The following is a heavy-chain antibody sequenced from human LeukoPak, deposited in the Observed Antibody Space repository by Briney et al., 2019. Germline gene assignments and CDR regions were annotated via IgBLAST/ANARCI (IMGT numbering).Heavy chain of an antibody. D-gene: IGHD6-13*01. J-gene: IGHJ4*02. Sequence: SETLSLTCTVSGYSISSGYYWSWIRQPPGKGLEWIGYIYYSGSTNYNPSLKSRVTISVDTSKNQFSLKLSSVTAADTAVYYCARGSSSRYFDYWGQGTLVTVSS. CDR1: GYSISSGYY. V-gene: IGHV4-61*01. CDR3: ARGSSSRYFDY. CDR2: IYYSGST.